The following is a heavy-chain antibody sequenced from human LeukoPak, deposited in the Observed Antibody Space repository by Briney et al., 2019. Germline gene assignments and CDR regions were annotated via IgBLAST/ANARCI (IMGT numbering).Heavy chain of an antibody. Sequence: GGSLRLSCEASGFTFRTYGMHWVRQAPGKGLEWVAVISYDGSNKYYADSVKGRFTISRDNSKNTLYLQMDSLRAEDTAVYYCAKMKEDDYWGQGTLVTVSS. CDR1: GFTFRTYG. CDR3: AKMKEDDY. CDR2: ISYDGSNK. J-gene: IGHJ4*02. V-gene: IGHV3-30*18.